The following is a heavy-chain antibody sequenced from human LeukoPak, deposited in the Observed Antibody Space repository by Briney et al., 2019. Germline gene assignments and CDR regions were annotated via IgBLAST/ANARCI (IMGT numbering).Heavy chain of an antibody. J-gene: IGHJ6*04. D-gene: IGHD3-10*02. CDR1: GFTFTSYG. CDR3: AELGITMIGGV. V-gene: IGHV3-30*02. Sequence: PGGALRLSCAASGFTFTSYGMHWVRQAPAKGVEWVAFIRYDGTNKYYADALKGHFTISRDKAKNSLYLQANSLRAEDTAVYYCAELGITMIGGVWGKGTTVTISS. CDR2: IRYDGTNK.